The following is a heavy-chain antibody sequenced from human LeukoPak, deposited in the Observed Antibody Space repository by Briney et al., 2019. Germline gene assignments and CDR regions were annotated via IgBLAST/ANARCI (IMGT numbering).Heavy chain of an antibody. Sequence: GGSLRLSCAASGFTVSSNYMSWVRQAPGKGLEWVSVIYSGGSTYYADSVKGRFTISRHNSKNTLYLQMNSLRAEDTAVYYCAKDVGAISYYYGMDVWGQGTTVTVSS. CDR3: AKDVGAISYYYGMDV. J-gene: IGHJ6*02. V-gene: IGHV3-53*04. CDR1: GFTVSSNY. D-gene: IGHD1-26*01. CDR2: IYSGGST.